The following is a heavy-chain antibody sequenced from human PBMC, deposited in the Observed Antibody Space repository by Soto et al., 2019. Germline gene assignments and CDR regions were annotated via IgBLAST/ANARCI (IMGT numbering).Heavy chain of an antibody. CDR2: IVPLFGAE. V-gene: IGHV1-69*01. Sequence: QVRLEQSGSEVKRPGSSVKVSCKASGDILSSFGLSWVRQAPGQGLEWMGGIVPLFGAENYAQRFQGRVTMTADESTNTAYMELSNLRSEDTAVYYCARDRLPHCSGGSCYSECAHWGQGTLVIVSS. D-gene: IGHD2-15*01. J-gene: IGHJ4*02. CDR3: ARDRLPHCSGGSCYSECAH. CDR1: GDILSSFG.